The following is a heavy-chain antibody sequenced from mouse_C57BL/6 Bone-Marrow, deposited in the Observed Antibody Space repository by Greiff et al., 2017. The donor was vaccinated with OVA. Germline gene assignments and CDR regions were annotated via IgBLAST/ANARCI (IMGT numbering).Heavy chain of an antibody. D-gene: IGHD1-1*01. Sequence: EVKVEESGGGLVQPGGSMKLSCVASGFTFSNYWMNWVRQTPEQGLEWVAQIRLKSDNYATHYAVSVKGRFTISRDDYKSSVYLQMNNISAEDTGIYYCTVGYGSISWFAYWGQGTLVTVSA. CDR3: TVGYGSISWFAY. CDR2: IRLKSDNYAT. V-gene: IGHV6-3*01. J-gene: IGHJ3*01. CDR1: GFTFSNYW.